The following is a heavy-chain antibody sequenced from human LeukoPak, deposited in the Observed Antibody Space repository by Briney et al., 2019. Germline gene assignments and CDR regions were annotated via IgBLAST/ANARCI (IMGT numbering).Heavy chain of an antibody. CDR3: ARSEYSSSSDAFDI. D-gene: IGHD6-6*01. Sequence: PGGSLRLSCAASGFTFSSYAMHWVCQAPGKGLEWVAVISYDGSNKYYADSVKGRFTISRDNSKNTLYLQMNSLRAEDTAVYYCARSEYSSSSDAFDIWGQGTMVTVSS. J-gene: IGHJ3*02. V-gene: IGHV3-30*01. CDR2: ISYDGSNK. CDR1: GFTFSSYA.